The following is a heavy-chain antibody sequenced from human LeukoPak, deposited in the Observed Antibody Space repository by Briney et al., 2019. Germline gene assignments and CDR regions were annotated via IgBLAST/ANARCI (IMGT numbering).Heavy chain of an antibody. CDR2: ISSSSSYI. CDR1: GFTFSSYS. D-gene: IGHD3-10*01. CDR3: AKGTMVRGVIIAALFDY. Sequence: GGSLRLSCAASGFTFSSYSMNWVRQAPGKGLEWVSSISSSSSYIYYADSVKGRFTISRDNAKNSLYLQMNSLRAEDTAVYYCAKGTMVRGVIIAALFDYWGQGTLVTVSS. J-gene: IGHJ4*02. V-gene: IGHV3-21*04.